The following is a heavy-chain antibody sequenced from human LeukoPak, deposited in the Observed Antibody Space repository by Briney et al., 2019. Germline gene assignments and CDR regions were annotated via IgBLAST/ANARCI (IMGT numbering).Heavy chain of an antibody. Sequence: ASVKVSCKASGYTFTSSVISWGRKAPGQGLRWRGWISAYNGNTNYAQKLQGRVTMTTDTSTSTAYMELRSLRSDDTAVYYCAREREDIVVVPAALDAFDIWGQGTMVTVSS. CDR3: AREREDIVVVPAALDAFDI. V-gene: IGHV1-18*04. CDR2: ISAYNGNT. CDR1: GYTFTSSV. J-gene: IGHJ3*02. D-gene: IGHD2-2*01.